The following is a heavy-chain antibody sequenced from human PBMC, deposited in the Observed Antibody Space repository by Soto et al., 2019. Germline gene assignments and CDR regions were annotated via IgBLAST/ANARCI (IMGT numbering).Heavy chain of an antibody. J-gene: IGHJ5*02. CDR2: ISSSSSTI. Sequence: SGGSLRLSCAASGFTFSSYSMNWVRQAPGKGLERVSYISSSSSTIYYADSVKGRFTISRDNAKNSLYLQMNSLRAEDTAVYYCARHPERIAQIGWFDPWGQGTLVTVSS. CDR3: ARHPERIAQIGWFDP. D-gene: IGHD6-13*01. V-gene: IGHV3-48*01. CDR1: GFTFSSYS.